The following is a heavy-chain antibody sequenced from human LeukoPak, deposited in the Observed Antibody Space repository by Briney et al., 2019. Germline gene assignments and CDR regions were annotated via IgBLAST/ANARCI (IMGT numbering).Heavy chain of an antibody. Sequence: GGSLRLSCAASGFTFSSYSMNWVRQAPGKGLEWVSSISSSRSYIYYADSVKGRFTISRDNAKNSLYLQMNSLRAEDTAVYYCARAMLLWFGELSTFDYWGQGTLVTVSS. CDR3: ARAMLLWFGELSTFDY. D-gene: IGHD3-10*01. J-gene: IGHJ4*02. V-gene: IGHV3-21*01. CDR2: ISSSRSYI. CDR1: GFTFSSYS.